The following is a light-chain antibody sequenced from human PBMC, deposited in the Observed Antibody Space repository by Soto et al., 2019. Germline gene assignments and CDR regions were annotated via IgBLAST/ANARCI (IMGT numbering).Light chain of an antibody. J-gene: IGLJ3*02. V-gene: IGLV1-44*01. CDR1: SSNIGRNT. CDR2: SSD. CDR3: CSYANRRWL. Sequence: QSVLTQPPSASGTPGQRVTISCSGSSSNIGRNTVKWYRQLPGTAPKLLIGSSDQRPSGVPDRFSGSQSGTSASLAISGLQADDGGDYYCCSYANRRWLFGAGTKLTVL.